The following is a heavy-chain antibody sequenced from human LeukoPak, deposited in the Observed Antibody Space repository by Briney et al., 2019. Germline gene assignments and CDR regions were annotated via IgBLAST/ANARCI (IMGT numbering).Heavy chain of an antibody. CDR3: ARASMATINYYYFYMDA. D-gene: IGHD5-24*01. Sequence: RPGGSLRPSCTASGFTLIKYAMHWVRQAPGKGLEWVAVISFDGKKEYYTESVEGRFIISRDNSKNTLFLQMNSLKVEDTAVYYCARASMATINYYYFYMDAWGKGTTVSVSS. V-gene: IGHV3-30*04. CDR2: ISFDGKKE. J-gene: IGHJ6*03. CDR1: GFTLIKYA.